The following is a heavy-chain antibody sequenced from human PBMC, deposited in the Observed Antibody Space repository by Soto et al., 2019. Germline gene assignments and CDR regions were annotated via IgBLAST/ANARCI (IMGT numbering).Heavy chain of an antibody. CDR1: GFNFSSYT. D-gene: IGHD4-17*01. V-gene: IGHV3-48*01. CDR3: ARDEHYAFDY. CDR2: ITVGGAA. Sequence: GGSLRLSCAASGFNFSSYTMNWVRQAPGKGLEWISYITVGGAASYADSVKGRFAMSRDDAKNSVFLQLNSLRAEDTALYFCARDEHYAFDYWGQGILVTVS. J-gene: IGHJ4*02.